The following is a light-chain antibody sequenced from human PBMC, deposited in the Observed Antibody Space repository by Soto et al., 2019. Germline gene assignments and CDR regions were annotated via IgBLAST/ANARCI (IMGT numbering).Light chain of an antibody. CDR3: QVWDINTDHYV. Sequence: SYELTQPPSGSVAPGQTARITCGGDNIGKKNVHWYQQKPGQAPVVVVYDDSDRPSGIPERFSGSNSGDTATLTISRVDAGDEADHYCQVWDINTDHYVFGTGTKVTFL. CDR1: NIGKKN. J-gene: IGLJ1*01. V-gene: IGLV3-21*02. CDR2: DDS.